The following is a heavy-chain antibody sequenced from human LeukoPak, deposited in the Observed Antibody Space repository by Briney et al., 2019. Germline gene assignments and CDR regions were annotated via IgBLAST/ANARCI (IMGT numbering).Heavy chain of an antibody. CDR2: INPNSGDT. Sequence: ASVKVSCKASGYTFTAYYIHWVRQAPGQGLEWMGWINPNSGDTKYEQKFQGRVTMTRDTSISTAYMEVSRLRSDDTAVSYCARLRTYYYDGSGYYPLTGYFDYWGQGTLVTVSS. V-gene: IGHV1-2*02. J-gene: IGHJ4*02. D-gene: IGHD3-22*01. CDR1: GYTFTAYY. CDR3: ARLRTYYYDGSGYYPLTGYFDY.